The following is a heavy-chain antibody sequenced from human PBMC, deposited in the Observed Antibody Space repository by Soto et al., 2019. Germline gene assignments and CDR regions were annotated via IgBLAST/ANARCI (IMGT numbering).Heavy chain of an antibody. J-gene: IGHJ1*01. CDR2: VISASGSV. CDR1: GRIFSSFP. D-gene: IGHD5-18*01. CDR3: ARVGSRDAYNYVLDH. Sequence: QVQVVQSGAEVKKPGSSVKISCKASGRIFSSFPTSWVRQVPGQGLEWVGGVISASGSVTYAPKFQGRVTITAVNSVGIGYMELTSLTSEDTAIYYCARVGSRDAYNYVLDHWGPGTMVTVSS. V-gene: IGHV1-69*06.